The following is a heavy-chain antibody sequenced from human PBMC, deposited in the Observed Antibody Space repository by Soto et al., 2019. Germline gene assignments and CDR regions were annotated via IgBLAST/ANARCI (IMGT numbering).Heavy chain of an antibody. V-gene: IGHV4-4*07. CDR2: IYNGGNT. CDR3: ATDGSDSYGLDV. J-gene: IGHJ6*02. CDR1: GVSISSYY. Sequence: PSETLSLTCNVSGVSISSYYLSWIRQSAGKGLEWVGRIYNGGNTIYNPSPKSRGTISADTYKSQFSLRLNSVTAADTAVYYYATDGSDSYGLDVWGQGTTVTVSS. D-gene: IGHD2-15*01.